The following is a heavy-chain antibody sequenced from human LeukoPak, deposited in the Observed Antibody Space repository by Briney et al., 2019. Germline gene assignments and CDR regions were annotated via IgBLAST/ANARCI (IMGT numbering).Heavy chain of an antibody. J-gene: IGHJ4*02. V-gene: IGHV3-53*01. CDR2: IYSDGRT. CDR3: VSHSDTLTSYSFDY. CDR1: GFTVSSNY. D-gene: IGHD3-9*01. Sequence: GGSLRLSCAASGFTVSSNYMSWVRQAPGKGLEWVSIIYSDGRTHYTDSVKGRFTISRGNSKNTMSLQMNSLRADDAAVYYCVSHSDTLTSYSFDYWGQGTLVTVSS.